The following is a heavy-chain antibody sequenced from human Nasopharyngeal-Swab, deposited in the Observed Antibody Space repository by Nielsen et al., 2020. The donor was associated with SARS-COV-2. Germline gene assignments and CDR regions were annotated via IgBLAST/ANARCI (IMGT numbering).Heavy chain of an antibody. V-gene: IGHV3-23*01. Sequence: LSLTCAASGFDFWKYAMSWVRQAPGKGLEWVSTVSNNDGSLTFYADSVKGRFTISRDTSKNTVSLQMNSLGAEDTAVYYCAKDDFCPACAFDVWGQGTIVTVSS. D-gene: IGHD2-21*02. CDR3: AKDDFCPACAFDV. CDR1: GFDFWKYA. J-gene: IGHJ3*01. CDR2: VSNNDGSLT.